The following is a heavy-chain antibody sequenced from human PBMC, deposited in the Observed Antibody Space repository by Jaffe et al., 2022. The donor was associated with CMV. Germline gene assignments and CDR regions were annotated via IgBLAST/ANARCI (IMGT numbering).Heavy chain of an antibody. J-gene: IGHJ6*02. Sequence: EVQLLESGGGLGQPGGSLRLSCAASRFTFNSYAMSWVRQAPGKGLEWVSTISSGGGITYYPDSVKGRFTISRDNFKNTLYLQMNSLRAEDTAIYYCAKGRVGGSDFHGMDVWGQGTTVTVSS. D-gene: IGHD2-21*02. V-gene: IGHV3-23*01. CDR3: AKGRVGGSDFHGMDV. CDR2: ISSGGGIT. CDR1: RFTFNSYA.